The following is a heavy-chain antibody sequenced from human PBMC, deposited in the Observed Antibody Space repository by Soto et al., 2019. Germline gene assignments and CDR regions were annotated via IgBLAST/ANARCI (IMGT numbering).Heavy chain of an antibody. D-gene: IGHD6-13*01. CDR2: IWYDGSNK. J-gene: IGHJ6*02. CDR1: GFTFSSYG. V-gene: IGHV3-33*01. CDR3: ARGGAAADPYYYYGMDV. Sequence: QVQLVESGGGVVQPGRSLRLSCAASGFTFSSYGMHWVRQAPGKGLEWVAVIWYDGSNKYYTDSVKGRFTISRDNSKNTLYLLMKSLRAEDTAVYYCARGGAAADPYYYYGMDVWGQGTTVTVSS.